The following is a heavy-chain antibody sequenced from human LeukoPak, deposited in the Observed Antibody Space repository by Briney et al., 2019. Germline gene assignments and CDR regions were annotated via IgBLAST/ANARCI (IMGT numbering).Heavy chain of an antibody. CDR2: ISAYYGNT. V-gene: IGHV1-18*01. J-gene: IGHJ4*02. CDR3: ARDLRDCSGTGCLYYFDY. Sequence: GATVTVTCTASGYTFTNYGISWGRQAPGQGHERMGWISAYYGNTNYAQRFQGRLTMTSVTSTSTAYMELRSLRSDDPAVYYCARDLRDCSGTGCLYYFDYWGRGTLDSVSS. CDR1: GYTFTNYG. D-gene: IGHD2-8*02.